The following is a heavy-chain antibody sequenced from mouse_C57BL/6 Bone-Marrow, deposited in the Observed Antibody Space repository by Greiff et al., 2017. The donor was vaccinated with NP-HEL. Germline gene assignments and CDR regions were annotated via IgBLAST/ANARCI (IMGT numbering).Heavy chain of an antibody. CDR3: ARGQLRPLAMDY. CDR2: ISYSGST. Sequence: EVQLEESGPGLVKPSPTLSLSCSVSGYSFTSDYWNWIRQFPGHKLEYMGYISYSGSTNYNPSLISRISITRDTSKNHYYLQLKYMTTADTATYYCARGQLRPLAMDYWGQGTSVTVSS. D-gene: IGHD3-2*02. V-gene: IGHV3-8*01. J-gene: IGHJ4*01. CDR1: GYSFTSDY.